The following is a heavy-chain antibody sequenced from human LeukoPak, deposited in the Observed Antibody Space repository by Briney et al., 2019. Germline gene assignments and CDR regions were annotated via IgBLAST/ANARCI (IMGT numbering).Heavy chain of an antibody. D-gene: IGHD5-24*01. CDR1: GFIFNNYE. J-gene: IGHJ4*02. Sequence: GGSLRLSCAASGFIFNNYEVNWFRQAPGKGLEWVSVIYSGGSTYYADSVKGRFTISRDNSKNTLYLQMNSLRAEDTAVYYCAFLQFELYWGQGTLVTVSS. CDR2: IYSGGST. V-gene: IGHV3-66*01. CDR3: AFLQFELY.